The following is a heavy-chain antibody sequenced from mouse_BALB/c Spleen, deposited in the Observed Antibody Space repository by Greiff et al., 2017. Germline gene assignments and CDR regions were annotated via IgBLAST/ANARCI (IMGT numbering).Heavy chain of an antibody. J-gene: IGHJ4*01. CDR2: ISSGGSYT. CDR3: ARSHGNYFAMDY. V-gene: IGHV5-9-4*01. D-gene: IGHD2-1*01. Sequence: EVKLMESGGGLVKPGGSLKLSCAASGFTFSSYAMSWVRQSPEKRLEWVAEISSGGSYTYYPDTVTGRFTISRDNAKNTLYLEMSSLRSEDTAMYYCARSHGNYFAMDYWGQGTSVTVSS. CDR1: GFTFSSYA.